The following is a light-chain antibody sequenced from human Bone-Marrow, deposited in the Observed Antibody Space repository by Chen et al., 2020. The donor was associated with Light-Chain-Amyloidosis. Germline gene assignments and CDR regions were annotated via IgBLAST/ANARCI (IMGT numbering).Light chain of an antibody. CDR1: QSLLYSNGYTY. J-gene: IGKJ2*01. Sequence: IVMTQFPLSLSVTPGESASISCTASQSLLYSNGYTYLDWYLQKPGQSPQLLIYLGFNRTSGVPDRCSGTGAGTDFTLKISRVEAEDVGVYYCMQALQTPQYSFGPGTKLEIK. CDR2: LGF. CDR3: MQALQTPQYS. V-gene: IGKV2-28*01.